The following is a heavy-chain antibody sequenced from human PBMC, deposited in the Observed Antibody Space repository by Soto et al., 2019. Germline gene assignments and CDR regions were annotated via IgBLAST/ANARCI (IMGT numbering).Heavy chain of an antibody. D-gene: IGHD2-15*01. Sequence: QVQLVEAGGGLVKPGGSLRLSCAASGFTFSDYYMSWIRQAPGQGLEWVSYISSSGPTMYYADSVKGRFTIARDNAKNSLSLQMNSLSAEDTPVYYCAIAHGWEYFQHWGQGTLVTVSS. V-gene: IGHV3-11*01. CDR3: AIAHGWEYFQH. J-gene: IGHJ1*01. CDR1: GFTFSDYY. CDR2: ISSSGPTM.